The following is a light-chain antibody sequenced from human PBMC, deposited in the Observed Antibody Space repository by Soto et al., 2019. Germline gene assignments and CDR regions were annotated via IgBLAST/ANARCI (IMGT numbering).Light chain of an antibody. CDR2: RDN. V-gene: IGLV3-1*01. J-gene: IGLJ3*02. Sequence: SYELTQPPSVSVSPGQTATITCSGDKLGDRYVSWYRQKPGQSPVMVMYRDNKRPSGIPERFSGSNSGNTAALAIGGTQPMDEADYYCQAWDTSTGVFGGGTKVTVL. CDR1: KLGDRY. CDR3: QAWDTSTGV.